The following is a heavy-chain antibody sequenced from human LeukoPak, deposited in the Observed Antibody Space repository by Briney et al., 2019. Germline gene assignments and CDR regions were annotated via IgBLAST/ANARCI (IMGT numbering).Heavy chain of an antibody. CDR1: GGSITSHD. J-gene: IGHJ3*01. D-gene: IGHD5-24*01. V-gene: IGHV4-59*08. CDR3: ARHRLEMASIHDAFDL. Sequence: SETLSLTCTVSGGSITSHDWSWIRQPPGNQLECLRDMCDTGRTNYSPSLNSRVNFSDDTSKKQFSLKLRSVTAADTAVYFCARHRLEMASIHDAFDLWGLGTMGTVSS. CDR2: MCDTGRT.